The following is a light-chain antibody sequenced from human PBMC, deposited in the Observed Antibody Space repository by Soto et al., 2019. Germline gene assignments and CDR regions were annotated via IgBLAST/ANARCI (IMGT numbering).Light chain of an antibody. J-gene: IGLJ2*01. CDR1: SSNIGAVYD. CDR2: GQN. Sequence: QSVLTQPPSVLGVPGQRVTIACTGSSSNIGAVYDVHWYQQVPGSAPKLLIYGQNNRPSGLPDRFSGSKSGTSASLAITGLQAEDEADYYCQSYDSTLTSVVFGGGTKLTVL. CDR3: QSYDSTLTSVV. V-gene: IGLV1-40*01.